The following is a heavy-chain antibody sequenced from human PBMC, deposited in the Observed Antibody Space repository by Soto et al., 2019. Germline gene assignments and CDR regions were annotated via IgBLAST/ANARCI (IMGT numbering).Heavy chain of an antibody. CDR1: GYTLTELS. V-gene: IGHV1-24*01. CDR3: ATDTAAGRYYYYYGMDV. CDR2: FDPEDGET. J-gene: IGHJ6*02. Sequence: ASVKVSCKVSGYTLTELSMHWVRQAPGKGLEWMGGFDPEDGETIYAQKFQGRVTMTEDTSTDTAYMELSSLRSEDTAVYYCATDTAAGRYYYYYGMDVWGQGTTVTVS. D-gene: IGHD6-13*01.